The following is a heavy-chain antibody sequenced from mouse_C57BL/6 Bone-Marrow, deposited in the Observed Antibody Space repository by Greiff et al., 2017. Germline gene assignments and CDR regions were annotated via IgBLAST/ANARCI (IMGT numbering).Heavy chain of an antibody. CDR3: ARGVFITTVVGYFDY. CDR2: IDPNSGGT. J-gene: IGHJ2*01. D-gene: IGHD1-1*01. Sequence: QVQLQQPGAELVKPGASVKLSCKASGYTFTSYWMHWVKQRPGRGLEWIGRIDPNSGGTKYNEKFKSKATLTVDKPSSTAYMQLSSLTSEDSAVYYCARGVFITTVVGYFDYWGQGTTLTVSS. V-gene: IGHV1-72*01. CDR1: GYTFTSYW.